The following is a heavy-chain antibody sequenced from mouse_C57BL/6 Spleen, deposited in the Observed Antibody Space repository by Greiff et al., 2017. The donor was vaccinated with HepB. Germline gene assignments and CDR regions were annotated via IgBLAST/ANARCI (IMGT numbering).Heavy chain of an antibody. J-gene: IGHJ3*01. D-gene: IGHD3-2*02. CDR3: ARSETAQATLAY. CDR1: GYAFSSSW. V-gene: IGHV1-82*01. Sequence: QVQLQQSGPELVKPGASVKISCKASGYAFSSSWMNWVKQRPGKGLEWIGRIYPGDGDTNYNGKFKGKATLTADKSSSTAYMQLSSLTSEDSAVYFCARSETAQATLAYWGQGTLVTVSA. CDR2: IYPGDGDT.